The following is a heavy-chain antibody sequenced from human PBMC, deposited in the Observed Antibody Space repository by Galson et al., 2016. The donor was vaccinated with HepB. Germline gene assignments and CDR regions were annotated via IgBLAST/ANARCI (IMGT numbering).Heavy chain of an antibody. J-gene: IGHJ4*02. CDR1: GFSFQNYA. CDR3: VKVESAIAVTGYFDN. V-gene: IGHV3-43D*03. D-gene: IGHD6-19*01. Sequence: SLRLSCAASGFSFQNYAMHWVRQAPGKGLEWVSLISWDAGTTYYVDSVKGRFTISRDSTKNSLYLQMNSLRPEDTAIYYCVKVESAIAVTGYFDNWGQGTLVPVSS. CDR2: ISWDAGTT.